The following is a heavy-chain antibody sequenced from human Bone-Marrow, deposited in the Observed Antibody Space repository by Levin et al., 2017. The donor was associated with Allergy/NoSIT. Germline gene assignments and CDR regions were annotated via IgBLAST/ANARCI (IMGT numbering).Heavy chain of an antibody. V-gene: IGHV1-8*01. CDR3: AREGIVGATRAVVRHYY. Sequence: ASVKVSCKASGYTFTSYDINWVRQATGQGLEWMGWMNPNSGNTGYAQKFQGRVTMTRNTSISTAYMELSSLRSEDTAVYYCAREGIVGATRAVVRHYYWGQGTLVTVSS. CDR1: GYTFTSYD. D-gene: IGHD1-26*01. J-gene: IGHJ4*02. CDR2: MNPNSGNT.